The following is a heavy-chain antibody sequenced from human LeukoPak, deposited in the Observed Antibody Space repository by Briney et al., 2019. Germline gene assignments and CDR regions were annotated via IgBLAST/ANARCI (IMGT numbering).Heavy chain of an antibody. Sequence: SVKVSCKASGDSISNFAVSWVRQAPGQGLEWMGGIIPIFGTADYAQKFQGRVTITADEFTSRTYMELSSLKSEDTAIYYCTTRSCGAGGCSPSLYYYYGLHFWGQGTTVSVSS. J-gene: IGHJ6*02. CDR1: GDSISNFA. CDR2: IIPIFGTA. CDR3: TTRSCGAGGCSPSLYYYYGLHF. V-gene: IGHV1-69*01. D-gene: IGHD3-16*01.